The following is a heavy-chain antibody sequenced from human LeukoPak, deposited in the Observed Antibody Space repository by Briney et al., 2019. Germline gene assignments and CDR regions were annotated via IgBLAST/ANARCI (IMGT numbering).Heavy chain of an antibody. Sequence: GGSLRLSCAASGFTFSNYAMSWVRQAPGKGLEWVSSISSSSGYIYYADSVKGRFTISRDNAKNSLYLQMNSLRAEDTAVYYCARGGNDAYDIWGQGTMVTVSS. J-gene: IGHJ3*02. CDR1: GFTFSNYA. D-gene: IGHD3-10*01. CDR3: ARGGNDAYDI. CDR2: ISSSSGYI. V-gene: IGHV3-21*01.